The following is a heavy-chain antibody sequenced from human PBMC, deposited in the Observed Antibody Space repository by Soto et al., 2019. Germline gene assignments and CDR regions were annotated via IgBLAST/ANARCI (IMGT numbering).Heavy chain of an antibody. CDR3: AKDRGGDYGDFKTPYFDY. CDR1: GFTFSSYG. Sequence: GGSLRLSCAASGFTFSSYGMHWVRQAPGKGLEWVAVISYDGSNKYYADSVKGRFTISRDNSKNTLYLQMNSLRAEDTAVYYCAKDRGGDYGDFKTPYFDYWGQGTLVTVSS. CDR2: ISYDGSNK. D-gene: IGHD4-17*01. V-gene: IGHV3-30*18. J-gene: IGHJ4*02.